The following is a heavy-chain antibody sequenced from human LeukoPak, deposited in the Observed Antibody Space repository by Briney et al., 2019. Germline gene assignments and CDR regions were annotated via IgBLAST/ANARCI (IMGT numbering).Heavy chain of an antibody. V-gene: IGHV4-39*07. J-gene: IGHJ4*02. CDR3: ARGATTAGLRFDF. D-gene: IGHD6-13*01. Sequence: SETLSLTCSVSGGSISSKTYFWGWIRQPPGKGLEWIGSIYYSGSTYYNPSLSSRVTISEDTSKNQLSLRLSSVTAADTAVYYCARGATTAGLRFDFWGQGTLVTVSS. CDR2: IYYSGST. CDR1: GGSISSKTYF.